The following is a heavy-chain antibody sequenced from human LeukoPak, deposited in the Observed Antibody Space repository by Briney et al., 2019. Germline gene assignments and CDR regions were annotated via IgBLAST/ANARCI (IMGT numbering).Heavy chain of an antibody. CDR2: ISYDGSNK. CDR3: ARGVLRYFDWPDY. Sequence: GGSLRLSCAASGFTFSSYAMHWVRQAPGKGLEWVAVISYDGSNKYYADSVKGRFTISRDNSKNTLYLQMNSLRVEDTAVYYCARGVLRYFDWPDYWGQGTLVTVSS. D-gene: IGHD3-9*01. CDR1: GFTFSSYA. J-gene: IGHJ4*02. V-gene: IGHV3-30*04.